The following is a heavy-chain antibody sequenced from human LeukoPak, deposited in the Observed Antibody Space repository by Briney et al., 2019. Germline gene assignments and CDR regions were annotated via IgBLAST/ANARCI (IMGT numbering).Heavy chain of an antibody. D-gene: IGHD3-10*01. J-gene: IGHJ3*02. CDR1: GYTFTGYY. CDR2: INPNSGGT. CDR3: ATAYYYGSGSYYIAFDI. Sequence: ASVKVSCKASGYTFTGYYMHWVRQAPGQGLEWMGWINPNSGGTNYAQKFQGRVTMTRDTSISTAYMELSRLRSDDTAVYYCATAYYYGSGSYYIAFDIWGQGTMVTVSS. V-gene: IGHV1-2*02.